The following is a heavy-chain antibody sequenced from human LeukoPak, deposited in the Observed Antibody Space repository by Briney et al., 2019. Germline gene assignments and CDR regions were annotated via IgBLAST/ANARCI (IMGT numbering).Heavy chain of an antibody. J-gene: IGHJ4*02. CDR3: ARNQAWKPSDY. Sequence: NPSETLSLTCAVYGASFSGYYWSWIRQPPGKGLEWIGEINHSGSTNYNPSLKSRVTISVDTSKNQFSLKLSSVTAADTAVYYRARNQAWKPSDYWGQGTLVTVSS. CDR2: INHSGST. CDR1: GASFSGYY. V-gene: IGHV4-34*01. D-gene: IGHD1-1*01.